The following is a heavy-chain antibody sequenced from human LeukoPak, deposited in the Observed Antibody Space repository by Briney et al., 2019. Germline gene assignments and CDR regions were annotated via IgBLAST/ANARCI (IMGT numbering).Heavy chain of an antibody. D-gene: IGHD6-13*01. J-gene: IGHJ6*02. CDR3: ARDSLPGYSSSWYYYYGMDV. V-gene: IGHV3-23*01. CDR1: GFTFSSYA. Sequence: GGSLRLSCAASGFTFSSYAMSWVRQAPGKGLEWVSAISGSGGSTYYADSVKGRFTISRDNSKNTLYLQMNSLRAEDTAVYYCARDSLPGYSSSWYYYYGMDVWGQGTTVTVSS. CDR2: ISGSGGST.